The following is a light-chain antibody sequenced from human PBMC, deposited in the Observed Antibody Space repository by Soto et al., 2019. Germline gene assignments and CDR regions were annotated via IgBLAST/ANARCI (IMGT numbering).Light chain of an antibody. CDR1: SSNIGGNS. CDR2: EGS. V-gene: IGLV2-23*01. J-gene: IGLJ2*01. Sequence: QSVMTQPPSVSAAPGQKVTISCSGSSSNIGGNSVSWYQQLPGTAPKLMIYEGSKRPSGVSNRFSGSKSGNTASLTISGLQAEDEAAYYCSSYADSDTVVFGEGTKLTVL. CDR3: SSYADSDTVV.